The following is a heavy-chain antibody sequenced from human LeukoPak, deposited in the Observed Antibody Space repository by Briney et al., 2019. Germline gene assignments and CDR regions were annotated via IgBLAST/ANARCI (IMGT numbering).Heavy chain of an antibody. Sequence: GGSLRLSCAASGFTVSSNYMSWVRQAPGKGLEWVSVIYSGGGTYYADSVKGRFTISRDNSKNTLYLQMNSLRAEDTAVYYCARSPIYCSGGSCLFDYWGQGTLVTVSS. CDR2: IYSGGGT. V-gene: IGHV3-53*01. D-gene: IGHD2-15*01. CDR3: ARSPIYCSGGSCLFDY. J-gene: IGHJ4*02. CDR1: GFTVSSNY.